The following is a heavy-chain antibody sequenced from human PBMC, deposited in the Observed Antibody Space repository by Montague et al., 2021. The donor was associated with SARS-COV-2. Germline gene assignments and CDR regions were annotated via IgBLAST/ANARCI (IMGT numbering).Heavy chain of an antibody. CDR1: GGSFSTYS. D-gene: IGHD3-10*01. V-gene: IGHV4-34*01. Sequence: SETLSLTCAVHGGSFSTYSWNWIRQPPGKGLEWIGEIHHGGSTNYNPSLKSRVTIPADTSKNQFSLKLTSVAAADTAVYYCARLGDGVVPSPILGVGPYYSYYYMDVWGKGTTVPVSS. CDR2: IHHGGST. CDR3: ARLGDGVVPSPILGVGPYYSYYYMDV. J-gene: IGHJ6*03.